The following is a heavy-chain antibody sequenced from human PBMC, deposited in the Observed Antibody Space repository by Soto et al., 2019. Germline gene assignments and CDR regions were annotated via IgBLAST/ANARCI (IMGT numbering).Heavy chain of an antibody. J-gene: IGHJ4*02. CDR2: ISYVGSNK. D-gene: IGHD3-10*01. Sequence: QVQLVESGGGVVQPGRSLRLSCAASGFTFSSYAMHWVRQAPGKGLEWVAVISYVGSNKYYADSVKGRFTISRDNSKNTLYLQMNSLRAEDTAVYYCARVGPVWFGELQAMDYWGQGTLVTVSS. CDR3: ARVGPVWFGELQAMDY. CDR1: GFTFSSYA. V-gene: IGHV3-30-3*01.